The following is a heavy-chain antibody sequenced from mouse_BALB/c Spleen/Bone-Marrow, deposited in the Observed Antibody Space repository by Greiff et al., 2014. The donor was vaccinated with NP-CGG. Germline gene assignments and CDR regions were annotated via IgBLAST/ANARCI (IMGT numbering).Heavy chain of an antibody. V-gene: IGHV1-80*01. CDR3: ARGARSAMDY. CDR1: GYAFSTYW. J-gene: IGHJ4*01. CDR2: IYPGDGDT. Sequence: VNVVESGAELVRPESSVKISCKASGYAFSTYWMIWVKQRPGQGLEWIGQIYPGDGDTNYNGKFKGKATLTADKSSSTAYLQLSSLTSEDSAVYFCARGARSAMDYWGQGTSVTVSS.